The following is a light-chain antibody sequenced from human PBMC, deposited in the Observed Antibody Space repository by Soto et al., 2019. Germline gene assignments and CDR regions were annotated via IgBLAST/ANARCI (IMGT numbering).Light chain of an antibody. CDR2: GAS. V-gene: IGKV3-20*01. CDR1: QSISSNY. Sequence: EIVMTQSPATLSVSPGERATLSCRASQSISSNYLAWFQQKPGQAPRLLIYGASTRTTGIPDRFSGSGSGTDFTLTIGRLEPGDFAVYYCLHYGGSPLTFGQGTRLEI. J-gene: IGKJ5*01. CDR3: LHYGGSPLT.